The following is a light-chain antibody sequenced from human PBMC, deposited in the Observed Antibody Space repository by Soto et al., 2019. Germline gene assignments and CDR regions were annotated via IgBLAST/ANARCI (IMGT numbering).Light chain of an antibody. Sequence: QSVLTQPASVSGSPGQSITISCTGTSADVGSYDLVSWYQQLPGKAPKLMIYEGSKRPSGVSYRFSGSKSGNTASLTVSGLQAEDEADYDCCSYAGSSTYGCGTGTKGNVL. V-gene: IGLV2-23*01. CDR1: SADVGSYDL. CDR2: EGS. J-gene: IGLJ1*01. CDR3: CSYAGSSTYG.